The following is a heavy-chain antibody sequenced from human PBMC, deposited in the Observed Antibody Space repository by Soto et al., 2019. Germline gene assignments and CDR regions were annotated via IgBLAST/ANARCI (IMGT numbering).Heavy chain of an antibody. CDR3: ARDPLWGTAMVLWYFDL. J-gene: IGHJ2*01. CDR1: GFTFSSYA. D-gene: IGHD5-18*01. CDR2: ISYDGSNK. Sequence: QVQLVESGGGVVQPGRSLRLSYAASGFTFSSYAMHWVRQAPGKGLEWVAVISYDGSNKYYADSVKGRFTISRDNSKNTLYLQMNSPRAEDTAVYYCARDPLWGTAMVLWYFDLWGRGTLVTVSS. V-gene: IGHV3-30-3*01.